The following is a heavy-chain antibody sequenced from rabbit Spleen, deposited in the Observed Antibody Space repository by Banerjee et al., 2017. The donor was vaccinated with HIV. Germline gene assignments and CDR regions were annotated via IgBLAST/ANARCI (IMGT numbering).Heavy chain of an antibody. CDR2: IDSGNSDFN. D-gene: IGHD1-1*01. Sequence: QEQLVESGGGLVKPGGTLTLTCTASGFDFSSYYYMCWVRQAPGKGLEWIACIDSGNSDFNYFATWAKGRFTISKTSSTPVTLQMTRLTDADTATYFCARDTSSSFSSYGMDLWGPGTLVTVS. CDR1: GFDFSSYYY. J-gene: IGHJ6*01. V-gene: IGHV1S45*01. CDR3: ARDTSSSFSSYGMDL.